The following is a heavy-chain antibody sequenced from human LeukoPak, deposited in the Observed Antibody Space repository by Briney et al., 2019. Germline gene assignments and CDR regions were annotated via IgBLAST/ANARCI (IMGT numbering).Heavy chain of an antibody. CDR2: ISAYNGYT. Sequence: ASVKVSCKASSYTFTNYGIGWVRQAPGQGLEWMGWISAYNGYTKYAQKFQGRVTMTTDTSTSTAYMELSSLRSEDTAVYYCAWRWLQFEAFDIWGQGTMVTVSS. V-gene: IGHV1-18*01. J-gene: IGHJ3*02. CDR3: AWRWLQFEAFDI. D-gene: IGHD5-24*01. CDR1: SYTFTNYG.